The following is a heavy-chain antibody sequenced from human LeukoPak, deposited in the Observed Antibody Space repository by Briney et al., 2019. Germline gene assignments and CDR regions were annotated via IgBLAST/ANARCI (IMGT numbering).Heavy chain of an antibody. CDR2: VSGSGGST. Sequence: GGSLRLSCAASGFTFSSYAMSWVRQAPGKGLEWVSGVSGSGGSTYYADSVKGRFTISRDNTKNTLYLQMNSLRAEDTTVYYCAKDLDIVATITGNWGQGTLVTVSS. D-gene: IGHD5-12*01. CDR1: GFTFSSYA. CDR3: AKDLDIVATITGN. J-gene: IGHJ4*02. V-gene: IGHV3-23*01.